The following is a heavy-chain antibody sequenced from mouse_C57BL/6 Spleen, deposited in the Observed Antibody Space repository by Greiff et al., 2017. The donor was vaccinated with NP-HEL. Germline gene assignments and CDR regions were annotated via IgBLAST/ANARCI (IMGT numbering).Heavy chain of an antibody. CDR1: GFTFSSYA. D-gene: IGHD2-3*01. V-gene: IGHV5-4*01. J-gene: IGHJ4*01. Sequence: EVKLMESGGGLVKPGGSLKLSCAASGFTFSSYAMSWVRQTPEKRLEWVATISDGGSYTYYPDNVTGRFTISRANAKNHLYLQMSHLKSEDTAMYYCAREGKKKDGYYPVNWDNYAMDYWGQGTSVTVSS. CDR3: AREGKKKDGYYPVNWDNYAMDY. CDR2: ISDGGSYT.